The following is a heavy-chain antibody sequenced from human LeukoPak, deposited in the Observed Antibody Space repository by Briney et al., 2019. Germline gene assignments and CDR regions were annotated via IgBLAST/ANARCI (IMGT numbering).Heavy chain of an antibody. J-gene: IGHJ4*02. CDR3: ARLSETPAFYPGGHYLYLAY. D-gene: IGHD2-21*01. CDR1: GYTFSSYD. CDR2: MNPSTGNT. Sequence: ASVKASCKASGYTFSSYDINWVRQATGQGLEWMGWMNPSTGNTGYAQKFQGRVTMTRDTSTSTAYMELSSLKSEDTAVYYCARLSETPAFYPGGHYLYLAYWGQGAQVTVSS. V-gene: IGHV1-8*01.